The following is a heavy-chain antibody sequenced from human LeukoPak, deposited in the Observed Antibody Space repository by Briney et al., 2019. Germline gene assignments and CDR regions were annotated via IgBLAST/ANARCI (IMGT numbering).Heavy chain of an antibody. CDR2: MSARGGST. D-gene: IGHD3-22*01. Sequence: GGSLRLSCTASGFTFSSYGMSWVRQAPGKGLEWVSAMSARGGSTYYADSVKGRFTISRDNSKKTLYLQMNSLRAEDTALYYCVATYYYDTRGSITQANFDYWGQGTLVTVSS. CDR1: GFTFSSYG. J-gene: IGHJ4*02. V-gene: IGHV3-23*01. CDR3: VATYYYDTRGSITQANFDY.